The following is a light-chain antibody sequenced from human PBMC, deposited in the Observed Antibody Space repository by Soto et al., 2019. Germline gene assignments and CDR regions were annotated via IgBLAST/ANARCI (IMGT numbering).Light chain of an antibody. CDR3: SSYAGSNNYV. J-gene: IGLJ1*01. CDR1: SSDVGGYNY. CDR2: EVT. Sequence: QSVLTQLPSASGSPGQSVTISCTGTSSDVGGYNYVSWYQQHPGRPPKLMIYEVTKRPLGVPDRFSGSKSGNTASLTVSGLQAEDEADYYCSSYAGSNNYVFGPGTKVTVL. V-gene: IGLV2-8*01.